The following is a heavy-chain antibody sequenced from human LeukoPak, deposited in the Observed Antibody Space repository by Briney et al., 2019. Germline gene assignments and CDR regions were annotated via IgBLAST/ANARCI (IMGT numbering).Heavy chain of an antibody. CDR2: INYRGSN. CDR1: GGSFSSSSYY. D-gene: IGHD3-22*01. CDR3: ARSILRSYFDSSGYYPYYFDY. Sequence: SETLSLTCTVSGGSFSSSSYYWGWIRQPPGKGLEWVGSINYRGSNYHNSSLKSRVTMSVYTSKNQFSLKLSSVTAADTAVYYCARSILRSYFDSSGYYPYYFDYWGQGMLVTVSS. V-gene: IGHV4-39*07. J-gene: IGHJ4*02.